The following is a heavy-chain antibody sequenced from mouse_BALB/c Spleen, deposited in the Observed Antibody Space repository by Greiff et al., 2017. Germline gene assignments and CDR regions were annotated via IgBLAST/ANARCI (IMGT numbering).Heavy chain of an antibody. D-gene: IGHD2-3*01. Sequence: QVQLQQSGAELAKPGASVKMSCKASGYTFTSYWMHWVKQRPGQGLEWIGYINPSTGYTEYNQKFKDKATLTADKSSSTAYMQLSSLTSEDSAVYYCARGEDGYYGAMDYWGQGTSVTVSS. CDR1: GYTFTSYW. CDR2: INPSTGYT. V-gene: IGHV1-7*01. CDR3: ARGEDGYYGAMDY. J-gene: IGHJ4*01.